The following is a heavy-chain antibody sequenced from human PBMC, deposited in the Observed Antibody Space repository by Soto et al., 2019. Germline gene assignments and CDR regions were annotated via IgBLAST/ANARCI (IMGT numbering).Heavy chain of an antibody. CDR2: IAYDGNEK. Sequence: QVQLVESGGGVVQPGTSLRLSCAASGFTFKTHAMHWVRQAPGKGLEWMAVIAYDGNEKFYANSVKGRFTISRDNSKNALYLQINNLINAHTAVYYWGKDVGDYVPYYYGVDVWGQGATVTVSS. CDR1: GFTFKTHA. D-gene: IGHD1-26*01. J-gene: IGHJ6*02. V-gene: IGHV3-30*18. CDR3: GKDVGDYVPYYYGVDV.